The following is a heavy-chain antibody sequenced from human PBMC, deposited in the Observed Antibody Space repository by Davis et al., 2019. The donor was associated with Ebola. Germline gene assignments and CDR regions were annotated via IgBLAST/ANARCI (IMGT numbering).Heavy chain of an antibody. V-gene: IGHV4-59*08. Sequence: MPWGSLTLSCTVSGGSISSYYWSWIRQPPGKGLEWIGYIYYSGSTNYNPSLKSRVTISVDTSKNQFSLKLSSVTAADTAVYYCASGGRDSGSYNLDYWGQGTLVTVSS. J-gene: IGHJ4*02. D-gene: IGHD1-26*01. CDR2: IYYSGST. CDR3: ASGGRDSGSYNLDY. CDR1: GGSISSYY.